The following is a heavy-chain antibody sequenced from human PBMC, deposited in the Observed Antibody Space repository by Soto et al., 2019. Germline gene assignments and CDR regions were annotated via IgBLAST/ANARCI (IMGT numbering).Heavy chain of an antibody. Sequence: SETLSLTCAVYGGSFSGYYWYWIRQPQETGLGWIGEINHSGSTNYHPSLKSRVTISVATSKNQFSLKLSSGTAAATAVYYCAREGIAAAATPFDPWGQGTLVTVSS. V-gene: IGHV4-34*01. J-gene: IGHJ5*02. D-gene: IGHD6-13*01. CDR1: GGSFSGYY. CDR3: AREGIAAAATPFDP. CDR2: INHSGST.